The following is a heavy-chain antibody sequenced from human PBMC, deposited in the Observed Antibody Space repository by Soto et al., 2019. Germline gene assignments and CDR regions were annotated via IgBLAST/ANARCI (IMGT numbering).Heavy chain of an antibody. CDR1: GGTFSSYT. V-gene: IGHV1-69*02. Sequence: SVKVSCKASGGTFSSYTISWVRQAPGQGLEWMGRIIPILGITNYAQKLQGRVTITADKSTSTAYMELRSLTSDDTAVYYCARGSGPMIEWHWGQGTLVTVSS. D-gene: IGHD3-22*01. CDR2: IIPILGIT. CDR3: ARGSGPMIEWH. J-gene: IGHJ4*02.